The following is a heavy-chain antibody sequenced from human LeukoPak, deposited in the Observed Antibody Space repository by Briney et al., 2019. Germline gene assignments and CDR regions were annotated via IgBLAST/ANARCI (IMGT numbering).Heavy chain of an antibody. CDR1: GFTFSSYA. V-gene: IGHV3-23*01. CDR3: AKGRYSSSWYWFDP. D-gene: IGHD6-13*01. Sequence: HPGGSLRLSCAASGFTFSSYAMSWVRQAPGKGLEWVSAISGNGGRTYYGDSVKGRFTISRDNSKNTLYLQMNSLRAEDTAVYYCAKGRYSSSWYWFDPWGQGTLVTVSS. J-gene: IGHJ5*02. CDR2: ISGNGGRT.